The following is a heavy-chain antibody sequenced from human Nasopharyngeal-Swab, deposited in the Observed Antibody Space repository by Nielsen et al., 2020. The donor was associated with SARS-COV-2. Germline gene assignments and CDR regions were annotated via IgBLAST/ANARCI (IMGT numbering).Heavy chain of an antibody. Sequence: WIRQPPGKGLEWVAVIWYDGSNKYYADSVKGRFTISRDNSKNTVYLQMSSLRGEDTAVYYCAAAPSGDYGGYWGQGTLVTVPS. V-gene: IGHV3-33*01. CDR3: AAAPSGDYGGY. CDR2: IWYDGSNK. J-gene: IGHJ4*02. D-gene: IGHD4-23*01.